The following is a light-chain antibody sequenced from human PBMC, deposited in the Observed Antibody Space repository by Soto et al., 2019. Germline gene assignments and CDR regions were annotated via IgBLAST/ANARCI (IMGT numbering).Light chain of an antibody. CDR3: QQYYHWPLT. CDR2: DAS. J-gene: IGKJ4*01. Sequence: EIVMTQSPATLSVSPGERATLSCRASQSISSDLAWYQQKPGQAPRLLIYDASTRATGIPARFSGSGSGTEFTLTISSLQSEDFAVYYCQQYYHWPLTFGGGTKVEIK. V-gene: IGKV3-15*01. CDR1: QSISSD.